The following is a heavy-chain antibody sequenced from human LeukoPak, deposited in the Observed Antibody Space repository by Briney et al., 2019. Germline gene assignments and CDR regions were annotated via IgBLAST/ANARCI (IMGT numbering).Heavy chain of an antibody. J-gene: IGHJ4*02. Sequence: PGGSLRLSCAASGFTFSSYSMNWVRQAPGKGLEWVSSISSSRTYIYYADSVKGRFTISGDNAKNSLYLQMNSLRAEDTAVYYCARSMGITGSWYYFDYWGQGTLVTVSS. V-gene: IGHV3-21*01. CDR1: GFTFSSYS. CDR3: ARSMGITGSWYYFDY. D-gene: IGHD2-8*02. CDR2: ISSSRTYI.